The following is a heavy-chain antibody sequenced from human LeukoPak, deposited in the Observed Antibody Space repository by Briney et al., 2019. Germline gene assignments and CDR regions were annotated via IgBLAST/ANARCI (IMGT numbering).Heavy chain of an antibody. CDR3: ASGGGWVFYN. D-gene: IGHD6-19*01. J-gene: IGHJ4*02. V-gene: IGHV3-21*01. CDR2: IAGGSSNI. CDR1: GFTFSSYT. Sequence: GGSLRLSCAASGFTFSSYTMNWVRQAPGKGLEWVSSIAGGSSNIYYADSVKGRFTISRDNARNSQFLQMNSLRAEDTAVYYCASGGGWVFYNWGQGTLVTVSS.